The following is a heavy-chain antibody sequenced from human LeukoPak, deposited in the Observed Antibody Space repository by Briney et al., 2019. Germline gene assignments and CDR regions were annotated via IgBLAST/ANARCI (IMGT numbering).Heavy chain of an antibody. V-gene: IGHV4-39*07. Sequence: SETLSLTCTVSGDSISTSNSYWGWIRQPPGKGLEWIGSIYYSGSTYYNPSLKSRVTISVDTSKNQFSLKLSSVTAADTAVYYCARVGICGGDCYSENWFDPWGQGTLVTVSS. CDR2: IYYSGST. CDR1: GDSISTSNSY. CDR3: ARVGICGGDCYSENWFDP. J-gene: IGHJ5*02. D-gene: IGHD2-21*02.